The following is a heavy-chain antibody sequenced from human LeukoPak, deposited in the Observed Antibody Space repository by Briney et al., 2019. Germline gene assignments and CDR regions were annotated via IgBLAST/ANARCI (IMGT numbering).Heavy chain of an antibody. J-gene: IGHJ4*02. CDR1: GFSFSSYE. V-gene: IGHV3-48*03. CDR3: ARDVQAGPGY. Sequence: PGGSLRLSCALAGFSFSSYEMNWVRQTPGKGLEWVSYVSSSGTTIYYADSVKGRFTVSRDNAKNSLYLQMNSLRAEDTAVYYCARDVQAGPGYWGQGTLVTVSS. CDR2: VSSSGTTI.